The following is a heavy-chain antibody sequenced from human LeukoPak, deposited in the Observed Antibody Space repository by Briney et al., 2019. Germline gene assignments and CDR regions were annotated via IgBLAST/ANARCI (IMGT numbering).Heavy chain of an antibody. V-gene: IGHV4-59*08. CDR3: ARGGYCSGASCYSHWYFDL. CDR2: IYYSGST. CDR1: RGSITTYY. J-gene: IGHJ2*01. D-gene: IGHD2-15*01. Sequence: SETLSLTCTVSRGSITTYYWSWIRQPPGKGLEWLGYIYYSGSTNYNPSLKSRVTISVDTSKNQFSLKLSSVTAADTAMYYCARGGYCSGASCYSHWYFDLWGRGTLVTVSS.